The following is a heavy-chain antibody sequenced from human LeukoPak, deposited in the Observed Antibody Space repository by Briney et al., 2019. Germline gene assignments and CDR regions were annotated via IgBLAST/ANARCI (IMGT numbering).Heavy chain of an antibody. Sequence: GGSLRLSCAASGFTFSNAWMSWVRQAPGKGLEWVGRSTNKANSYTTEYAASVRGRFTISRDDSKNSLYLQMNSLKTEDTAVYYCASLGYCGSSSCYGYYYMDVWGKGTTVTVSS. CDR3: ASLGYCGSSSCYGYYYMDV. V-gene: IGHV3-72*01. CDR1: GFTFSNAW. CDR2: STNKANSYTT. J-gene: IGHJ6*03. D-gene: IGHD2-2*01.